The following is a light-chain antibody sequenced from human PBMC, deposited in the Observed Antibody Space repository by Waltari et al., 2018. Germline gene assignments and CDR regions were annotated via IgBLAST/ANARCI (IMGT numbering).Light chain of an antibody. J-gene: IGLJ2*01. CDR3: ATWDDSLNGVV. CDR1: RSNIGTNT. CDR2: SNN. V-gene: IGLV1-44*01. Sequence: QSVLTQPPSASGTPGQGVTISCSGSRSNIGTNTVNWYQQLPGTAPKVLMYSNNQRHSGGPDRFSGSKSGTSASLAVSGLQSEDEGDYYCATWDDSLNGVVFGGGTKLTVL.